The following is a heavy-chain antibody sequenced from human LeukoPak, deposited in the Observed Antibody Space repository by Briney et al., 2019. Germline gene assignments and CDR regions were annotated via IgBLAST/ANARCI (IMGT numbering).Heavy chain of an antibody. Sequence: GASVKVSCKASGYTFTGYYMHWVRQAPGQGLEWMGWINPNSGGTNYAQKFQGRVTMTRDTSISTAYMELSRLRSDDTAVYYCARSPRLLWFGELLNAFDIWGQRTMVTVSS. J-gene: IGHJ3*02. CDR1: GYTFTGYY. CDR3: ARSPRLLWFGELLNAFDI. CDR2: INPNSGGT. V-gene: IGHV1-2*02. D-gene: IGHD3-10*01.